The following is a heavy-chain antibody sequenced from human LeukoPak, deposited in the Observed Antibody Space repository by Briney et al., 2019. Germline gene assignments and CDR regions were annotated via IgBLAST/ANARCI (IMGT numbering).Heavy chain of an antibody. CDR2: ILYSGTTT. D-gene: IGHD1-1*01. CDR3: ARVGDWNDLVY. V-gene: IGHV4-59*01. J-gene: IGHJ4*02. Sequence: KPSETLSLTCTVSGGSISPYYWSWIRQTPGKGLEWIGYILYSGTTTNYNPSLKSRVTISVDTSKNQFSLKLSSVTAADTAVYYCARVGDWNDLVYWGQGTLVIVSS. CDR1: GGSISPYY.